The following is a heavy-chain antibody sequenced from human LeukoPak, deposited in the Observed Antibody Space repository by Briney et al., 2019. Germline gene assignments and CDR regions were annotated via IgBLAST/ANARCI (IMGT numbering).Heavy chain of an antibody. Sequence: PGGSLRLSCAASGFTFRNYGMHWLRQAPGKGLEWVAFIRYGGSNEYYADSVKGRFNIFRDNPKNTVYLQMNSLRAEDAAEYSSARDGDYRVPVGYWGQGTLVTVSS. D-gene: IGHD3-16*01. CDR1: GFTFRNYG. CDR3: ARDGDYRVPVGY. CDR2: IRYGGSNE. J-gene: IGHJ4*02. V-gene: IGHV3-30*02.